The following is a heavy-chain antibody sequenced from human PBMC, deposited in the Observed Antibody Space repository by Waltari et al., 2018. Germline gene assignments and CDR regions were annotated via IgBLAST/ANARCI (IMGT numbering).Heavy chain of an antibody. CDR2: ISGSGAE. D-gene: IGHD2-2*02. J-gene: IGHJ3*01. CDR1: ALTFSTYV. CDR3: AKDDRYPDDVFGL. Sequence: EVQLMESGGGLVQPGGSLRLSCSASALTFSTYVINWVRQALGKGLEWVCSISGSGAEWYAESVRGRFTISRDNPKNTVFLQMNSLRVEDTALYYCAKDDRYPDDVFGLWGLGTMVTVSS. V-gene: IGHV3-23*01.